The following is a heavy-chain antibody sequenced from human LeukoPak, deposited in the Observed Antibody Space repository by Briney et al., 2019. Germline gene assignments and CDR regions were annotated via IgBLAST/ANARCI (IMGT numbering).Heavy chain of an antibody. D-gene: IGHD3-3*01. V-gene: IGHV1-18*01. CDR3: ARVRFLEWLLISSRFDP. Sequence: GASVKVSCRASGYTFTSYGISWVRRAPGQGHEWMGWSSAYNGNTNYAQKLQGRVTMTTDTSTSTAYMELRSLRSDDTAVYYCARVRFLEWLLISSRFDPWGQGTLVTVSS. J-gene: IGHJ5*02. CDR2: SSAYNGNT. CDR1: GYTFTSYG.